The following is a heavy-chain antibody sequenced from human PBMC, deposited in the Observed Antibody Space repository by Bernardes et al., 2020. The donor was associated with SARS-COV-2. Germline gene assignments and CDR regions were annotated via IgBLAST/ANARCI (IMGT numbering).Heavy chain of an antibody. CDR2: FDPEDAET. J-gene: IGHJ4*02. V-gene: IGHV1-24*01. CDR1: GYTLTELS. Sequence: ASVKVSCKVSGYTLTELSMHWVRQAPGKGLEWMGGFDPEDAETIYAQKFQGRVTMTEDTSTDTAYMELSSLRSEDTAVYYCATLFAVWGSYRPIDYWGQGTLVTVSS. D-gene: IGHD3-16*02. CDR3: ATLFAVWGSYRPIDY.